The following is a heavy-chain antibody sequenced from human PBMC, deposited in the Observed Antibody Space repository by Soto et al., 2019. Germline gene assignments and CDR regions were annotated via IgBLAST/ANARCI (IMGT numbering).Heavy chain of an antibody. CDR3: ARRRYCSGGSCYRSYWYFDL. Sequence: PSDTLSLTSAVYGGSFSGYYWSWIRQPPGKGLEWIGEINHSGSTNYNPSLKSRVTISVDTSKNQFSLKLSSVTAADTAAYYCARRRYCSGGSCYRSYWYFDLWGRVTLVPASS. CDR2: INHSGST. D-gene: IGHD2-15*01. V-gene: IGHV4-34*01. CDR1: GGSFSGYY. J-gene: IGHJ2*01.